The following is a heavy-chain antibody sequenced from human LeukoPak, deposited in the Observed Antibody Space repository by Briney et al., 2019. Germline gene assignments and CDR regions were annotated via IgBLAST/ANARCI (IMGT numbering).Heavy chain of an antibody. CDR3: ARDNYMGGWYWFDP. J-gene: IGHJ5*02. CDR1: GGSISDYY. V-gene: IGHV4-59*01. CDR2: IHYSGNT. Sequence: SETLSLTCIVSGGSISDYYWSWIRQAPGKGLEWIGHIHYSGNTNYNPSLKSRVTITLDTPMNQFSLKVNFVTAADTAVYFCARDNYMGGWYWFDPWGQGTLVTVSS. D-gene: IGHD6-19*01.